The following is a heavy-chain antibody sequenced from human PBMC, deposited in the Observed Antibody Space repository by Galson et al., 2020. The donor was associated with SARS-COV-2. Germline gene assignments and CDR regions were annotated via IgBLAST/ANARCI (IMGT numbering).Heavy chain of an antibody. V-gene: IGHV3-30*01. CDR1: GFTFSSYA. CDR2: ISYDGSNK. CDR3: ARSNLRNDYGEDWFDP. D-gene: IGHD4-17*01. J-gene: IGHJ5*02. Sequence: GESLKISCEASGFTFSSYAMHWVRQAPGKGLEWVAVISYDGSNKYYADSVKGRFTISRDNSKNTLYLQMNSLRAEDTAVYYCARSNLRNDYGEDWFDPWGQGTLVTVSS.